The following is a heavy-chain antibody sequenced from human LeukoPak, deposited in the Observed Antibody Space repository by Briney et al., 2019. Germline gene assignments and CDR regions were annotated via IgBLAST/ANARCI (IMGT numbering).Heavy chain of an antibody. CDR2: ISSSGSTI. CDR3: ARDLYGSGSYYHKFDY. CDR1: GFTFSSYE. J-gene: IGHJ4*02. Sequence: DPGGSLRLSCAASGFTFSSYEMNWVGQAPGKGLEWVSYISSSGSTIYYADSVKGRFTISRDNAKNSLYLQMNSLRAEDTAVYYCARDLYGSGSYYHKFDYWGQGTLVTVSS. V-gene: IGHV3-48*03. D-gene: IGHD3-10*01.